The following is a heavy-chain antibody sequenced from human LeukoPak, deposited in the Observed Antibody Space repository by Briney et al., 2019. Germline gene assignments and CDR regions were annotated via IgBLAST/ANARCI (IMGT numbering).Heavy chain of an antibody. D-gene: IGHD3-3*01. J-gene: IGHJ5*02. CDR1: GGTFSSYA. V-gene: IGHV1-69*05. CDR2: IIPIFGTA. CDR3: ARDKGLRFLEWLSSNWFDP. Sequence: SVKVSCKASGGTFSSYAISWVRQAPGQGLEWMGGIIPIFGTANYAQKFQGRVTITTDESTSTAYMELSSLRSEDTAVYYCARDKGLRFLEWLSSNWFDPWGQGTLVTVSS.